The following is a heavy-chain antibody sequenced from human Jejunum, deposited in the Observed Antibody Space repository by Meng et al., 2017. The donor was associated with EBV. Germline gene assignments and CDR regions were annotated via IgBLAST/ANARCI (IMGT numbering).Heavy chain of an antibody. Sequence: QVQLVQSGAEVKEPGASVKVSCKASGYTFNSYAIHWVRQAPGQRLEWMGWIHTDNGGTKYSQEFQDRVTITRDTSASTAYMEIGSLRSEDTAVYYCVKKGTRLTTHGYHFDYWGQGTLVTVSS. V-gene: IGHV1-3*04. D-gene: IGHD2-15*01. CDR1: GYTFNSYA. J-gene: IGHJ4*02. CDR3: VKKGTRLTTHGYHFDY. CDR2: IHTDNGGT.